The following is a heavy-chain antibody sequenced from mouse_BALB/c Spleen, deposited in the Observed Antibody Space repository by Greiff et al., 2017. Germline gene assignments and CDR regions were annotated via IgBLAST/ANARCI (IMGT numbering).Heavy chain of an antibody. Sequence: VQLQQSGAELARPGASVKLSCKASGYTFTSYWMQWVKQRPGQGLEWIGAIYPGDGDTRYTQKFKGKATLTADKSSSTAYMQLSSLASEDSAVYYCAGYDYDGYFDVWGAGTTVTVSS. V-gene: IGHV1-87*01. J-gene: IGHJ1*01. CDR1: GYTFTSYW. D-gene: IGHD2-4*01. CDR3: AGYDYDGYFDV. CDR2: IYPGDGDT.